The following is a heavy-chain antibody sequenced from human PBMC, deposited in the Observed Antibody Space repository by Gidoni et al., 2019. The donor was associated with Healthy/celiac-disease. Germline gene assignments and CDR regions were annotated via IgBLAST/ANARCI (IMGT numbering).Heavy chain of an antibody. D-gene: IGHD3-22*01. J-gene: IGHJ4*02. CDR3: ARESEGYDSSGPHDY. V-gene: IGHV3-33*01. CDR2: IWYDGSSK. Sequence: QVQLVESGGGVVQPGRSLRLSCAASGLTFSSYGMHWVRQAQGKGLEWVAVIWYDGSSKYYADSVKGRFTISRDNSKNTLYLQMNSLRAEDTAVYYCARESEGYDSSGPHDYWGQGTLVTVSS. CDR1: GLTFSSYG.